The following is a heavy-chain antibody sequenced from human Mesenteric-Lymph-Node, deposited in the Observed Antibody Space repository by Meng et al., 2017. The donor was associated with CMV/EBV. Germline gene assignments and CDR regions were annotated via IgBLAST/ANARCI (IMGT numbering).Heavy chain of an antibody. V-gene: IGHV3-23*03. CDR2: VYYGSIST. CDR1: GFTFGNFA. D-gene: IGHD5-18*01. Sequence: GGSLRLSCAASGFTFGNFAMNWVRQAPGKGLEWVSVVYYGSISTYYADSVKGRFTISRDDSKNTLYLQMNSLRAEDTAVYYCARDSEDTAMVAYYYYGMDVWGQGTTVTVSS. J-gene: IGHJ6*02. CDR3: ARDSEDTAMVAYYYYGMDV.